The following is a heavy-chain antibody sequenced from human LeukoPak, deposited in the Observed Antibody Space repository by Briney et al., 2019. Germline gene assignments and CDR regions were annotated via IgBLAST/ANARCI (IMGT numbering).Heavy chain of an antibody. CDR3: ARTGIVPAAMGYDY. Sequence: GGSLRLSCAASGFTFSSYSMNWVCQAPGKGLEWVSYISSSSSTIYYADSVKGRFTISRDNAKNSLYLQMNSLRAEDTAVYYCARTGIVPAAMGYDYWGQGTLVTVSS. D-gene: IGHD2-2*01. CDR1: GFTFSSYS. J-gene: IGHJ4*02. CDR2: ISSSSSTI. V-gene: IGHV3-48*01.